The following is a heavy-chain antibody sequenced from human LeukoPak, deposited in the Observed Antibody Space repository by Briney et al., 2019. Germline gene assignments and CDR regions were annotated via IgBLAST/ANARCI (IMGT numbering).Heavy chain of an antibody. CDR1: GFTFSSYG. CDR3: ARSIAVAGTFFDY. D-gene: IGHD6-19*01. Sequence: GSLRLSCAASGFTFSSYGMHWVRRAPGKGLEWVAVIWYDGSNKYYADSVKGRFTISRDNSKNTLYLQMNSLRAEDTAVYYCARSIAVAGTFFDYWGQGTLVTVSS. CDR2: IWYDGSNK. J-gene: IGHJ4*02. V-gene: IGHV3-33*01.